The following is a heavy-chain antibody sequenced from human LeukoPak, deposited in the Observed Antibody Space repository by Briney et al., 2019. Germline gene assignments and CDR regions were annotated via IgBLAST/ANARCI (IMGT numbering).Heavy chain of an antibody. Sequence: GRSLRLSCAASGFTFDDYAMHWVRQAPGKGLEWVSGISWNSGSIGYADSVKGRFTISRDNAKNSLYLQMNSLRAEDTALYYCAKDKRIAVAPLFDYWGQRTLVTVSS. CDR3: AKDKRIAVAPLFDY. D-gene: IGHD6-19*01. CDR2: ISWNSGSI. J-gene: IGHJ4*02. V-gene: IGHV3-9*01. CDR1: GFTFDDYA.